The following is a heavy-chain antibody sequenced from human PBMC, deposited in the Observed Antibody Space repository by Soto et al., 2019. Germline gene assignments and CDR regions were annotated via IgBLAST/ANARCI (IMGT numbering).Heavy chain of an antibody. V-gene: IGHV1-69*06. CDR1: GGTFSSYA. J-gene: IGHJ6*02. CDR2: IIPIFGTA. D-gene: IGHD3-3*01. Sequence: SVKVSCKASGGTFSSYAISWVRQAPGQGLEWMGGIIPIFGTANYAQKFQGRVTITADKSTSTAYMELSSLRSEDTAVYYCATGKKKLRFLEWSYSGMDVWGQGTTVTVYS. CDR3: ATGKKKLRFLEWSYSGMDV.